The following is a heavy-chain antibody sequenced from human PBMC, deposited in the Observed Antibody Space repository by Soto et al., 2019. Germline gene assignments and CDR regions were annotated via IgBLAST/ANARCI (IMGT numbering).Heavy chain of an antibody. CDR3: AREGQKYSSSPRADAFDM. J-gene: IGHJ3*02. CDR1: GYSFTSYW. CDR2: IYPGDSDT. D-gene: IGHD6-13*01. V-gene: IGHV5-51*01. Sequence: PGESLKISCKGSGYSFTSYWIGWVRQMPGKGLEWMGIIYPGDSDTRYSPSFQGQVTISADKSISTAYLQWSSLKASDTAMYYCAREGQKYSSSPRADAFDMWGQGTMVT.